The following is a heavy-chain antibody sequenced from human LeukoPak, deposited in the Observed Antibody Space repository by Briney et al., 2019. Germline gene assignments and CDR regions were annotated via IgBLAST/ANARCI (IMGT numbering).Heavy chain of an antibody. CDR1: GGSISSYY. CDR2: IYTSGST. CDR3: ARAGSSGTDY. V-gene: IGHV4-4*08. D-gene: IGHD3-22*01. Sequence: SETLSLTCTVSGGSISSYYWSWIRQPPGKGLEWIGYIYTSGSTNYNPSLKSRVTMSVDTSKNQFSLKLSSVTAADTAVYYCARAGSSGTDYWGQGTLVTVSS. J-gene: IGHJ4*02.